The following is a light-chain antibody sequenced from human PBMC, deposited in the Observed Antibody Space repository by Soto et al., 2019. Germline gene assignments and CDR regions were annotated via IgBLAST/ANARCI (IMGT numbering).Light chain of an antibody. V-gene: IGLV3-25*02. CDR3: QSADSSGNYV. J-gene: IGLJ1*01. CDR2: KDS. CDR1: ALPKQY. Sequence: SYELTHPPSVSVSPGQTARITCSGDALPKQYAYWYQQKPGQAPVLVIYKDSERPSGIPERFSGSSSGTTVTLTISGVQAEDEADYYCQSADSSGNYVFGTGTKVTXL.